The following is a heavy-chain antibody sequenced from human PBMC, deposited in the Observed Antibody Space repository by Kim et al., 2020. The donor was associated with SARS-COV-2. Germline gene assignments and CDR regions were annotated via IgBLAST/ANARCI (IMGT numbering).Heavy chain of an antibody. Sequence: SETLSLTCTVSGGSISSSSYYWGWIRQPPGKGLEWIGSIYYSGSTYYNPSLKSRVTISVDTSKNQFSLKLSSVTAADTAVYYCARDPYAAHIVVEPYYYYGMDVWGQGTTVTVSS. J-gene: IGHJ6*02. CDR1: GGSISSSSYY. CDR2: IYYSGST. D-gene: IGHD2-21*01. CDR3: ARDPYAAHIVVEPYYYYGMDV. V-gene: IGHV4-39*07.